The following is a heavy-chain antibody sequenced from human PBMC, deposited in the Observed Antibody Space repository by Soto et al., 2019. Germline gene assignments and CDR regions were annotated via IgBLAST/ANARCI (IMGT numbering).Heavy chain of an antibody. CDR2: ISSGGGTT. Sequence: EVQLVESGGGLVQPGGSLRLSCAASGFTFRSYEMNWVRQAPGKGLEWVSYISSGGGTTYYADSVKGRFIISRDNAKNSLYLQMNSLGAEDTAVYYCARSPDGYYFDYWGQGTLVTVSS. CDR3: ARSPDGYYFDY. J-gene: IGHJ4*02. CDR1: GFTFRSYE. V-gene: IGHV3-48*03.